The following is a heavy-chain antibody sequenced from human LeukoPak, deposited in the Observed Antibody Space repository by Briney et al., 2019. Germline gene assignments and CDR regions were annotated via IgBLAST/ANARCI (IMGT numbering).Heavy chain of an antibody. D-gene: IGHD3-9*01. Sequence: ASVKLSCTASGYTFTSYDINWVRQATGQGLEWMGWMNPNSGNTGYAQNFPGRVTITRNTSIRTAYMELSSLRSEDTAVYYCARVDYDIVSGPTDAFDIWGQGTMVTVSS. J-gene: IGHJ3*02. CDR2: MNPNSGNT. V-gene: IGHV1-8*03. CDR3: ARVDYDIVSGPTDAFDI. CDR1: GYTFTSYD.